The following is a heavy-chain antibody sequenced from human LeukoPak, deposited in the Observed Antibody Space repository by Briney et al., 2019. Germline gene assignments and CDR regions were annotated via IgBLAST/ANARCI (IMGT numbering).Heavy chain of an antibody. CDR1: GYSFTSYW. CDR2: IYPGDSDT. Sequence: GASLKISYDGSGYSFTSYWIGWVRPMPGKGLEWMGIIYPGDSDTRYSPSFQGQVTISADKSISTAYLQWSSLKASDTAMYYCAARDIVGTEGWFDPWGQGTLVTVSS. CDR3: AARDIVGTEGWFDP. V-gene: IGHV5-51*01. D-gene: IGHD2-15*01. J-gene: IGHJ5*02.